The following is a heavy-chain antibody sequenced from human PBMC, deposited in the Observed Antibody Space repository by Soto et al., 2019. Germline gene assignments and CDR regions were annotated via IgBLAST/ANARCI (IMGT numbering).Heavy chain of an antibody. CDR2: IIPIFGTA. CDR1: GGTFGSYA. Sequence: SVKVSFKASGGTFGSYAISWLRQAPGQGLEWMGGIIPIFGTANYAHKFQGRVTITADESTSTAYMELSSLRSEDTAAYYCARGVRGYCSSTSCYTHLGYWGQGTLVTAPQ. J-gene: IGHJ4*02. V-gene: IGHV1-69*13. D-gene: IGHD2-2*02. CDR3: ARGVRGYCSSTSCYTHLGY.